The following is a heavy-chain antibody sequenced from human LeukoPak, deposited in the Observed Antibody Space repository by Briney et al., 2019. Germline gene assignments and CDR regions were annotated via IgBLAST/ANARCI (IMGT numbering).Heavy chain of an antibody. D-gene: IGHD2-2*01. Sequence: GGSLRLSCAASGFTFDDYAMHWVRQAPGKGLEWVSGISWNSGRKDYADSVKGRFTISRDNAKNSLYLQMNSLRVEDTALYYCAKCLSTSCQGAFDHWGQGTLVTVSS. CDR2: ISWNSGRK. CDR1: GFTFDDYA. J-gene: IGHJ4*02. CDR3: AKCLSTSCQGAFDH. V-gene: IGHV3-9*01.